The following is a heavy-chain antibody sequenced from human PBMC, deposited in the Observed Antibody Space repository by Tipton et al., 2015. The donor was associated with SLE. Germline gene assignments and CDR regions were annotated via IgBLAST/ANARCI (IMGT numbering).Heavy chain of an antibody. CDR2: ISYSGST. J-gene: IGHJ4*02. D-gene: IGHD5-12*01. CDR1: GTSISDYY. CDR3: ARRHYSGPFDS. Sequence: GSLRLSCSVSGTSISDYYWSWIRQPPGKGLEWVGYISYSGSTNYNPSLKSRVTISLDTSKHQFSLKLNSVTAADTAVYYCARRHYSGPFDSWGQGTLVTVSS. V-gene: IGHV4-59*12.